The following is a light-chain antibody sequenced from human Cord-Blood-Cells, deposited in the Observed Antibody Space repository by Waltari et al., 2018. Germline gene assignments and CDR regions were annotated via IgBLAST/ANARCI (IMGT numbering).Light chain of an antibody. CDR3: CSYAGSSTYVV. J-gene: IGLJ2*01. Sequence: QSALTQPASVSGSPGQLITISCTGTSRDVGSFKLVSWYQQHPGKAPQRMIYEGSKRPSGVSNRFSGSKSGNTASLTISGLQAEDEADYYCCSYAGSSTYVVFGGGTKLTVL. CDR1: SRDVGSFKL. V-gene: IGLV2-23*01. CDR2: EGS.